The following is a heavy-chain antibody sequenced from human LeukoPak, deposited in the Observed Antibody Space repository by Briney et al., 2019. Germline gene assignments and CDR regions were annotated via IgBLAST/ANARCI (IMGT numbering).Heavy chain of an antibody. CDR2: ISYDGSNK. J-gene: IGHJ6*02. CDR3: AKGSANYYYYGMDV. CDR1: GFTFSSYG. V-gene: IGHV3-30*18. Sequence: GGSLRLSCAASGFTFSSYGMHWVRQAPGKGLEWVAVISYDGSNKYYADSVKGRFTISRGNSKNTLYLQMNSLRAEDTAVYYCAKGSANYYYYGMDVWGQGTTVTVSS.